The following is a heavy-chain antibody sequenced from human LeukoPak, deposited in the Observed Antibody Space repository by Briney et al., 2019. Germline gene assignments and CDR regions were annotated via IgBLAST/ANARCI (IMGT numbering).Heavy chain of an antibody. CDR3: ARQGRDEQWLVFDAFDI. CDR2: IYYSGST. D-gene: IGHD6-19*01. J-gene: IGHJ3*02. Sequence: SETLSLTCTVSGYSISSGYYWSWIRQPPGKGLEWIGYIYYSGSTNYNPSLKSRVTISVDTSKNQFSLKLSSVTAADTAVYYCARQGRDEQWLVFDAFDIWGQGTMVTVSS. CDR1: GYSISSGYY. V-gene: IGHV4-61*01.